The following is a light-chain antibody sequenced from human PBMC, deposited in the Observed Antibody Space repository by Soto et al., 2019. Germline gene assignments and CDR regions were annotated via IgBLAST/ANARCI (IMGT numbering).Light chain of an antibody. J-gene: IGKJ4*01. Sequence: EFVLTQSPGTLSLSPGERATLSCRASQTVRNNYLAWYQQKPGKAPRLLIYDASSRDTGIPDRFSGGGSGTDFTLPISSLETEDFSVYYCQQFSSYPLTFGGGTKVDIK. CDR3: QQFSSYPLT. V-gene: IGKV3-20*01. CDR2: DAS. CDR1: QTVRNNY.